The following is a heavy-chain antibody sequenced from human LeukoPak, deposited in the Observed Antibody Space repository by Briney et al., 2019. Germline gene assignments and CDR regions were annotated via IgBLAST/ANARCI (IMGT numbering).Heavy chain of an antibody. D-gene: IGHD6-19*01. Sequence: SETLSLTCTVSGGSISSYYWSWIRQPPGKGLEWIGYINYSGSTNYNPSLKSRVTISVDTSKNQFSLKLSSVTAADTAVYYCARQSLSSGWPNFDYWGQGTLVTVSS. V-gene: IGHV4-59*01. CDR1: GGSISSYY. CDR3: ARQSLSSGWPNFDY. CDR2: INYSGST. J-gene: IGHJ4*02.